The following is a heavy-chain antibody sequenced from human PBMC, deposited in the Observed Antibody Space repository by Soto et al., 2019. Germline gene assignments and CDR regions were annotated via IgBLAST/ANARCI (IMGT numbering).Heavy chain of an antibody. D-gene: IGHD2-15*01. V-gene: IGHV1-46*01. CDR3: ARELPNTNYFDY. J-gene: IGHJ4*02. CDR1: GYTFTTYY. Sequence: VQLVQSGAEVKKPGASVTVSCTASGYTFTTYYMQWMRQAPGQGPEWLAMIDPRSGNTNYEQSIQVRVAVTRDSSTNTVDLELSSLRSEDTALYYCARELPNTNYFDYWGQGTPVTVSS. CDR2: IDPRSGNT.